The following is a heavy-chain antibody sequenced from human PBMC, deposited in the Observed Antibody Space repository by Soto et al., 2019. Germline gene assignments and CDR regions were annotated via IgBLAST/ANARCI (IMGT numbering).Heavy chain of an antibody. CDR2: ISCNGSSK. CDR1: GFTFSSYA. Sequence: PGGSLRLSCAASGFTFSSYAMRWVRQAPGKGLEWVSAISCNGSSKYYADSVKGRFTISRDNSKNTLYLQMNSLRAEDTAVYYCAKVIWGSIAARLRAFDIWGQGTMVTVSS. J-gene: IGHJ3*02. CDR3: AKVIWGSIAARLRAFDI. D-gene: IGHD6-6*01. V-gene: IGHV3-30*18.